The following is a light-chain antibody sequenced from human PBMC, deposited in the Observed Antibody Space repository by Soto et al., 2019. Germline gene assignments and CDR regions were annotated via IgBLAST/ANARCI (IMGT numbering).Light chain of an antibody. CDR3: QQYNNWPPSWT. Sequence: IVMTQSPATLSVSPGERATLSCRASQSVSINIAWFQQKPGRPPSLLIYDASTRATGIPARFSGSGSGTEFTLAISSLQSEDFATYFCQQYNNWPPSWTFGQGTKVEIK. J-gene: IGKJ1*01. CDR1: QSVSIN. CDR2: DAS. V-gene: IGKV3-15*01.